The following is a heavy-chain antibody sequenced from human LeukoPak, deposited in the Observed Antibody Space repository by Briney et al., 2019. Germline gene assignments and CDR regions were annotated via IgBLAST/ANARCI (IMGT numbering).Heavy chain of an antibody. D-gene: IGHD5-18*01. V-gene: IGHV4-39*07. J-gene: IGHJ3*02. CDR3: ARSGYRYGADALDI. Sequence: SETLSLTCTVSGGSISSSSYYWGWMRQPPGKGLEWIGSFYYSGSTLYNPSLKSRVIISVDTSKKQFSLKLSSVTAADTAVYYCARSGYRYGADALDIWGQGTMVTVSS. CDR1: GGSISSSSYY. CDR2: FYYSGST.